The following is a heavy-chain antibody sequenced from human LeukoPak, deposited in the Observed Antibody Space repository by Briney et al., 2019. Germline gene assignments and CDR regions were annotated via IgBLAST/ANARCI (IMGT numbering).Heavy chain of an antibody. D-gene: IGHD1-20*01. J-gene: IGHJ6*03. V-gene: IGHV4-34*01. CDR1: GFTFSSYA. Sequence: GSLRLSCAASGFTFSSYAVSWVRQAPGKGLEWIGEINHSGSTNYNPSLKSRVTISVDTSKNQFSLKLSSVTAADTAVYYCARVLVNWYYYYMDVWGKGTTVAVSS. CDR3: ARVLVNWYYYYMDV. CDR2: INHSGST.